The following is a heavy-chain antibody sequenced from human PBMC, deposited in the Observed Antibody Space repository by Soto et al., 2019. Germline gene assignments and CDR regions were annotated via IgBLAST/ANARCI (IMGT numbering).Heavy chain of an antibody. V-gene: IGHV3-30-3*01. D-gene: IGHD1-7*01. J-gene: IGHJ6*02. CDR2: ISYDGSNK. Sequence: QVQLVESGGGVVQPGRSLRLSCAASGFTFSSYAMHWVRQAPGKGLEWVAVISYDGSNKYYADSVKGRFTISRDNSKNTLYLQMNSLGAEDTAVYYCARELELSYYYGMDVWGQGTTVTVSS. CDR1: GFTFSSYA. CDR3: ARELELSYYYGMDV.